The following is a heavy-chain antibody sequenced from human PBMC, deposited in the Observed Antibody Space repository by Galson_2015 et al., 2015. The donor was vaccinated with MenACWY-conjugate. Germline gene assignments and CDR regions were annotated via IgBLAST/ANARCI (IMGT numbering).Heavy chain of an antibody. CDR3: ARDASRGGSNSPNYFDY. CDR1: GGTFSSYA. CDR2: IIPIFGTA. Sequence: SVKVSCKASGGTFSSYAISWVRQAPGQGLEWMGGIIPIFGTANYAQKFQGRVTITADESTSTAYMELSSLRSEDTAVYYCARDASRGGSNSPNYFDYWGQGTLVTVSS. J-gene: IGHJ4*02. D-gene: IGHD3-16*01. V-gene: IGHV1-69*13.